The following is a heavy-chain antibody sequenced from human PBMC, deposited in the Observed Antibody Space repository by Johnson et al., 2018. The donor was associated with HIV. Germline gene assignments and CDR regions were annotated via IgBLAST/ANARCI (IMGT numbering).Heavy chain of an antibody. CDR1: GFTFSNAW. D-gene: IGHD2-2*01. CDR2: IKSKTDGGTT. Sequence: VQLVESGGGLVQPGGSLRLSCAASGFTFSNAWMSWVRQAPGKGLEWVGRIKSKTDGGTTDYAAPVKGRFTISRDDSKNTLYLQMNSLKTEDTAIYYCTTDISRRKGAKRADDAFDIWGQGTMVTVSS. V-gene: IGHV3-15*01. CDR3: TTDISRRKGAKRADDAFDI. J-gene: IGHJ3*02.